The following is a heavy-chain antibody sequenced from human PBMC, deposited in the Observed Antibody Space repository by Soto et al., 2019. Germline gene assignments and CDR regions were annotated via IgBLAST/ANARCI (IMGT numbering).Heavy chain of an antibody. CDR1: GYTFTSYD. Sequence: QVQLVQSGAEVKKPGASVKVSCKASGYTFTSYDINWVRQATGQGLEWMGWMNPNSGNTGYAQKFQGRDTMTRNTSIRTVYMELIGLRSEDTAVYYCARAYCRGGSCYSHYWGQGTLVTVSS. V-gene: IGHV1-8*01. CDR3: ARAYCRGGSCYSHY. CDR2: MNPNSGNT. D-gene: IGHD2-15*01. J-gene: IGHJ4*02.